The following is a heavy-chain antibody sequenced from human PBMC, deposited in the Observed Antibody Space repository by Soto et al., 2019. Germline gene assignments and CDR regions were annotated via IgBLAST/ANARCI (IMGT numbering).Heavy chain of an antibody. D-gene: IGHD6-19*01. V-gene: IGHV4-34*01. CDR3: ARGGSSDWQVAFDF. J-gene: IGHJ3*01. CDR2: VNHNGRN. CDR1: GGSFSGYF. Sequence: SETLSLTSDVYGGSFSGYFCNWSRQSPGKGLEWIGKVNHNGRNNYNPSLKSRVTISLDMSKKQISLKLTSVTAADTAVYYCARGGSSDWQVAFDFWGQGTMVTVSS.